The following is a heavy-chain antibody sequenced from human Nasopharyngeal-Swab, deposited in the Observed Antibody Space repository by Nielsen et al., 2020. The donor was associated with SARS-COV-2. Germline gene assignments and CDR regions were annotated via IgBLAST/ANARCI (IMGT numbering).Heavy chain of an antibody. J-gene: IGHJ3*02. V-gene: IGHV3-48*01. CDR2: ISSSSSTI. Sequence: SCAASGFPFSGYSMNWVRQAPGKGLEWVSYISSSSSTIYYADSVKGRFTISRDNAKNSLYLQMNSLRAEDTAVYYCAREVLRFLEWLLPSDAFDIWGQGTMVTVSS. CDR1: GFPFSGYS. CDR3: AREVLRFLEWLLPSDAFDI. D-gene: IGHD3-3*01.